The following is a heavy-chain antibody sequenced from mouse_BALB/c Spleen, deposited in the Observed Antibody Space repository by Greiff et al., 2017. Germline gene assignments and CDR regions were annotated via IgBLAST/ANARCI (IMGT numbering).Heavy chain of an antibody. CDR3: ASFNWGVFDY. J-gene: IGHJ2*01. CDR2: IWAGGST. Sequence: VQRVESGPGLVAPSQTLSITCTVSGFSLTSYGVDWVRQPPGKGLEWLGVIWAGGSTNYNSALMSRLGISTVYSKSQVFLKIDSLQTDDTAMYYCASFNWGVFDYWGQGTTLTVSS. D-gene: IGHD4-1*01. V-gene: IGHV2-9*02. CDR1: GFSLTSYG.